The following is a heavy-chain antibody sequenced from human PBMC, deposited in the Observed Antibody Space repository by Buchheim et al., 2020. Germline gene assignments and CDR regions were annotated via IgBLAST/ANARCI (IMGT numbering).Heavy chain of an antibody. V-gene: IGHV3-30*18. Sequence: QVQLVESGGGVVQPGRSLRLSCAASGFIFSNFGMHWVRRAPGKGLEWVAVISYDGSVDYYAASVKGRFTISRDNSKNTMWVQMNSLRPEDTAVYYCTKEPLVNTGYYYPHWGQGTL. CDR1: GFIFSNFG. J-gene: IGHJ4*02. D-gene: IGHD2/OR15-2a*01. CDR2: ISYDGSVD. CDR3: TKEPLVNTGYYYPH.